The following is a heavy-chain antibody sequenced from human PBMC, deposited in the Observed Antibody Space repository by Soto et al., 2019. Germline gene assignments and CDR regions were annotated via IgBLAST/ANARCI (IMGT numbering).Heavy chain of an antibody. D-gene: IGHD3-22*01. Sequence: GGSLRLSCAASGFPFSSYSMSWVRQAPGKGLEWVSAISGSGGSTYYADSVKGRFTITRDNSKNTLYLQMNSLRAEDTAVYYCAKGDYDSGGYGYGAFDIWGQGTMVTVSS. J-gene: IGHJ3*02. CDR3: AKGDYDSGGYGYGAFDI. V-gene: IGHV3-23*01. CDR1: GFPFSSYS. CDR2: ISGSGGST.